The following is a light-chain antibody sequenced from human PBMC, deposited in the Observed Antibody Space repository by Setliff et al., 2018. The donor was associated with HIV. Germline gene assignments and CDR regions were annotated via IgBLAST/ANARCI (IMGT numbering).Light chain of an antibody. CDR2: DVS. Sequence: QSALTQPRSVSGSPGQSVTISCTGTSSDVGGYNYVSWYQQHPGKAPKLMIYDVSKRPSGVPDRFPGSKSGNTASLTISGLQAEDEADYYCCSYAGSYTLGVFGTGTKV. V-gene: IGLV2-11*01. J-gene: IGLJ1*01. CDR1: SSDVGGYNY. CDR3: CSYAGSYTLGV.